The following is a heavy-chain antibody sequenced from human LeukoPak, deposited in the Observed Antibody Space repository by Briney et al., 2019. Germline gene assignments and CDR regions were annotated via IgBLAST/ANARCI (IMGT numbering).Heavy chain of an antibody. V-gene: IGHV1-18*01. Sequence: GASVKVSCKASGYTFTSYGISWVRQAPGQGLEWMGWISAYNGNTNYAQKLQGRVTMTTDTSTSTAYMELRSLRSDDTAVYYCASLYSSSWYGPPDAFDIWGQGTMVTVSS. D-gene: IGHD6-13*01. J-gene: IGHJ3*02. CDR2: ISAYNGNT. CDR3: ASLYSSSWYGPPDAFDI. CDR1: GYTFTSYG.